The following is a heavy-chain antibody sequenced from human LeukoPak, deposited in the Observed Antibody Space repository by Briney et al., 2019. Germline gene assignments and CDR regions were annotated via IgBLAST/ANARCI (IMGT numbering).Heavy chain of an antibody. CDR2: IYHSGST. CDR1: GYSISSDNY. D-gene: IGHD3-22*01. Sequence: TADTLSLTCALSGYSISSDNYWVWIRQPPGQGLERTGGIYHSGSTYYNPSLKSRVTMSVDTSKNQYSLKLSSVTAADTAVYYCARAPRDSSSSNYMRRFDYWGQGTLVTVSS. J-gene: IGHJ4*02. V-gene: IGHV4-38-2*01. CDR3: ARAPRDSSSSNYMRRFDY.